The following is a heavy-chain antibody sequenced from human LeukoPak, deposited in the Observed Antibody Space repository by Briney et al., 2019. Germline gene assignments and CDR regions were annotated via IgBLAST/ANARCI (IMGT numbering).Heavy chain of an antibody. CDR2: IYYSGST. CDR1: GVSISSYY. Sequence: PSETLSLTCTVSGVSISSYYWSWLRQPPGKGLEWIGYIYYSGSTNYNPSLKSRVTISVDTSKNQFSLKLSSVTAADTAVYYCAREYSGYVPYFDYWGQGTLVTVSS. V-gene: IGHV4-59*01. CDR3: AREYSGYVPYFDY. J-gene: IGHJ4*02. D-gene: IGHD5-12*01.